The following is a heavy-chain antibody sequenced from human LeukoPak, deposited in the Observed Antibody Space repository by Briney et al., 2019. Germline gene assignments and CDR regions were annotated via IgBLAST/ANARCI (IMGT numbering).Heavy chain of an antibody. CDR1: GGSISSYY. CDR3: ARDLGKSLYYYYMDV. CDR2: IYYSGST. J-gene: IGHJ6*03. Sequence: SETLSLTCTVSGGSISSYYWSWIRQPPGKGLEWIGYIYYSGSTNYNPSLKSRVTISVDTSKNQFSLKLSSVTAADTAVYYCARDLGKSLYYYYMDVWGKGTTVTVSS. V-gene: IGHV4-59*01.